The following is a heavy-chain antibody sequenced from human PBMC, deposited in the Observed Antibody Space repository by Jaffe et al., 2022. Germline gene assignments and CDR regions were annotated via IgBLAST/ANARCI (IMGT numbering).Heavy chain of an antibody. Sequence: QVQLVQSGAEVKNPGSSVTVSCKASGGAFRSSAISWVRQAPGQGLEWMGGIIPMFGTPDLAQKFQGRLTITADEHTTTINMDLSSLTSDDTAVYYCARPGVGAFDIWGQGTVVIVSA. D-gene: IGHD3-10*01. J-gene: IGHJ3*02. CDR3: ARPGVGAFDI. CDR1: GGAFRSSA. CDR2: IIPMFGTP. V-gene: IGHV1-69*01.